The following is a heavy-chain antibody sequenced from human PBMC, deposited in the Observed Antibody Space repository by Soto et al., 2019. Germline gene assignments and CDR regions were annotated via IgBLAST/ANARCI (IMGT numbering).Heavy chain of an antibody. J-gene: IGHJ6*02. CDR1: GYSFTSYW. Sequence: GESLKISCKGSGYSFTSYWISWVRQMPGKGLEWMGRIDPSDSYTNYSPSFQGHVTISADKSISTAYLQWSSLKASDTAMYYCARHPVRDGYSQGNYYYYYGMDVWGQGTTVTVSS. D-gene: IGHD5-18*01. CDR2: IDPSDSYT. V-gene: IGHV5-10-1*01. CDR3: ARHPVRDGYSQGNYYYYYGMDV.